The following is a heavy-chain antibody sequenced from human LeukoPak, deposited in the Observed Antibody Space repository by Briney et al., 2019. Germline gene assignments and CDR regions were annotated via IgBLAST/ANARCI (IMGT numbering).Heavy chain of an antibody. D-gene: IGHD2/OR15-2a*01. J-gene: IGHJ4*02. V-gene: IGHV3-11*04. CDR1: GFTFSDFY. Sequence: GGSRRLSCAASGFTFSDFYMSGIRQGPGKGLEWVSYISSSGSTIYYADSVKGRFTISRDNAKNSLYLQMNSLRAEDTAVYYCARDVGVDYLFDYWGQGTLVTVSS. CDR2: ISSSGSTI. CDR3: ARDVGVDYLFDY.